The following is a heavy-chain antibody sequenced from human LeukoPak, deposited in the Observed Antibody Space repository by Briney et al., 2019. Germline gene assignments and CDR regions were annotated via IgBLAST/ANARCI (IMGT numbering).Heavy chain of an antibody. CDR1: GFTFSTYS. CDR2: ISSSSIYI. V-gene: IGHV3-21*01. D-gene: IGHD6-19*01. J-gene: IGHJ3*02. CDR3: ARSGWQTDAFDI. Sequence: GGSLRLSCAASGFTFSTYSMNWVRQAPGKGLEWVSSISSSSIYIYYADSVKGRFTISRDNAKKSLFLQMNSLRAEDTAVYYCARSGWQTDAFDIWGQGTVVTVSS.